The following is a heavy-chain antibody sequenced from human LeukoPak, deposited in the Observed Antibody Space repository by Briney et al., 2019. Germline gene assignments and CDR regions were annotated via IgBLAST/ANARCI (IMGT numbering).Heavy chain of an antibody. D-gene: IGHD3-3*02. CDR3: ARDKAHFTY. V-gene: IGHV4-31*11. Sequence: PSETLSLTCAVSGGSISSGGYYWSWIRQHPGKGLEWIGYIYYSGSTYYNPSLKSRLTISVDTSKNQFSLKLSSVSTADTAVYYCARDKAHFTYWGQGTLVTVSS. J-gene: IGHJ4*02. CDR1: GGSISSGGYY. CDR2: IYYSGST.